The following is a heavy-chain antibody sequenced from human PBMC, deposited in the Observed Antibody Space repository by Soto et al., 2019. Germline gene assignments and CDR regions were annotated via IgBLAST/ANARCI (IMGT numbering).Heavy chain of an antibody. CDR3: AKGDDYGHRRKAFDI. CDR2: ISYDGSNK. J-gene: IGHJ3*02. D-gene: IGHD4-17*01. V-gene: IGHV3-30*18. CDR1: GFTFSNYG. Sequence: QVQLVESGGGVVQPGRSLRLSCAASGFTFSNYGMHWVRQAPGKGLEWVAVISYDGSNKYYADSGKGRFTISRDNSKNRLYLQMNSLRAEDTAVYYCAKGDDYGHRRKAFDIWGQGTMVTVSS.